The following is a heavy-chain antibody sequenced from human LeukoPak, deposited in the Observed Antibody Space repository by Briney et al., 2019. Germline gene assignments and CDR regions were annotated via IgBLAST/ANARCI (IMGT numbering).Heavy chain of an antibody. J-gene: IGHJ4*02. Sequence: ASVKVSCKASGYTFTSYYMHWVRQATGQGLEWVGWMNPNNSDIGYAQKFQGRVTMTRNTSIGTAYMELSSLRSEDTAIYYCVRVPPGTTIYAYWGQGTLVTVSS. CDR3: VRVPPGTTIYAY. CDR1: GYTFTSYY. V-gene: IGHV1-8*02. D-gene: IGHD1-14*01. CDR2: MNPNNSDI.